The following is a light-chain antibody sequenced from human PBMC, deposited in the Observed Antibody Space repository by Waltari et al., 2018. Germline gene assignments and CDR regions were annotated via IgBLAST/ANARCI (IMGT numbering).Light chain of an antibody. J-gene: IGKJ1*01. CDR1: QSISSW. Sequence: DIQMTQSPSTLSESVGDIVTITCRASQSISSWLAWYQQKPGKAPKLLIYKAYSLESGVPSRFSGSGSGTEFTLTISSLQPDDFATYYCQPYNSNPWTFGQGTKLEIK. CDR3: QPYNSNPWT. V-gene: IGKV1-5*03. CDR2: KAY.